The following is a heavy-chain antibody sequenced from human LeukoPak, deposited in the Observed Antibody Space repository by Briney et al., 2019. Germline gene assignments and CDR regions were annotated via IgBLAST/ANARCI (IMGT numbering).Heavy chain of an antibody. CDR3: ATRIAARWDV. CDR1: GYTFTSYG. V-gene: IGHV1-18*01. CDR2: ISAYNGNT. J-gene: IGHJ6*04. D-gene: IGHD6-6*01. Sequence: GASVKVSCKASGYTFTSYGISWVRQAPGQGLEWMGWISAYNGNTNYAQKLQGRVTMTEDTSTDTAYMELSSLRSEDTAVYYCATRIAARWDVWGKGTTVTVSS.